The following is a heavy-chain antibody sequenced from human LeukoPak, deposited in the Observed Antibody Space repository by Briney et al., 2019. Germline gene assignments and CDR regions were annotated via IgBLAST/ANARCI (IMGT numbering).Heavy chain of an antibody. CDR2: INPSGGST. V-gene: IGHV1-46*01. CDR1: GYTFTSYY. D-gene: IGHD3-16*01. CDR3: ARVLGSMGFDP. Sequence: ASVKVSCKASGYTFTSYYMHWVRQAPRQGLEWMGIINPSGGSTSYAQKFQGRVTMTRDTSTSTVYMELSSLRSEDTAVYYCARVLGSMGFDPWGQGTLVTVSS. J-gene: IGHJ5*02.